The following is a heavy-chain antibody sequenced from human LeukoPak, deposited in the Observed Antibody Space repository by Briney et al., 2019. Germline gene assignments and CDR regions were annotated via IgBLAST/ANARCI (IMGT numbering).Heavy chain of an antibody. Sequence: SETLSLTCTLSGGSISSYYWSWIRQPPGKGLEWIGYIYYSGSTNYNPSLKSRVTISVDTSKNQFSLKLSSVTAADTAVYYCARVFYDILSPGVGFDIWGQGTMVTVS. J-gene: IGHJ3*02. CDR2: IYYSGST. V-gene: IGHV4-59*01. CDR1: GGSISSYY. D-gene: IGHD3-9*01. CDR3: ARVFYDILSPGVGFDI.